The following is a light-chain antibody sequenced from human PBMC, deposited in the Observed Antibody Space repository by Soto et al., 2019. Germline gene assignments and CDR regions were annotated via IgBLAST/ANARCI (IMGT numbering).Light chain of an antibody. CDR1: QTIRVY. V-gene: IGKV1-39*01. J-gene: IGKJ1*01. CDR2: GAS. Sequence: DIQMSQFPSSLSASVGDRVTITCRASQTIRVYLNWYQQRPGKAPHLLIYGASRLPSDVPPRFSGTASGTEYTLTISSLQPEDCGTYFCQQSYSSSWTFGQGTKVEMK. CDR3: QQSYSSSWT.